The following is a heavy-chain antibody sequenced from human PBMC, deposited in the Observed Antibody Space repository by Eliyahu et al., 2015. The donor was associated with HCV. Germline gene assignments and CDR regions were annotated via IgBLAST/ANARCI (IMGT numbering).Heavy chain of an antibody. V-gene: IGHV1-69*17. J-gene: IGHJ4*02. D-gene: IGHD4-17*01. CDR1: GASFTTYA. CDR3: ARDPTVTNEGAFDS. CDR2: IIPMSDIR. Sequence: QVQLVQSGAEVKRPGSSVKVSCKASGASFTTYAINWVRQAPGQGLEWMGGIIPMSDIRNFAKKFRGRVTFTADKSTNTAYMEVNSLGSEDTAVYYCARDPTVTNEGAFDSWGQGTLVTVSS.